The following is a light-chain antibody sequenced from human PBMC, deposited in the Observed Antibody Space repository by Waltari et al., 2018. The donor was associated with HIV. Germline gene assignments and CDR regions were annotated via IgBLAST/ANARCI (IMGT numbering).Light chain of an antibody. Sequence: DIRLTQSPSTLSASAGDRVAITCRAGQNVGAFLAWYQQKPGKPPKLLIFQASISEGGVPSRFSGSVSGSDFTLTINGLQSDDFATYYCHQYASFSGTFGQGTKVEL. CDR3: HQYASFSGT. J-gene: IGKJ2*01. CDR1: QNVGAF. CDR2: QAS. V-gene: IGKV1-5*03.